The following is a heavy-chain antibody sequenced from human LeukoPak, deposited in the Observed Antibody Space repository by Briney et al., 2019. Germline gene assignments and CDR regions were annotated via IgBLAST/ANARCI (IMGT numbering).Heavy chain of an antibody. J-gene: IGHJ5*02. Sequence: ASVKVSCKASGYTFTGYYMHWVRQAPGQGLEWMGWINPNSGGTNYAQKFQGRATINSDTYISTAYMELSRLRSDDTAVYYCAIGKIGVQIFGVVIRYNWFDPWGQGTLVTVSS. CDR1: GYTFTGYY. CDR2: INPNSGGT. V-gene: IGHV1-2*02. D-gene: IGHD3-3*01. CDR3: AIGKIGVQIFGVVIRYNWFDP.